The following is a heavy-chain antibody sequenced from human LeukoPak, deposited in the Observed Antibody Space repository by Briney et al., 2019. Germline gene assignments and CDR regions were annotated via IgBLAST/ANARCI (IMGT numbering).Heavy chain of an antibody. D-gene: IGHD6-13*01. CDR1: GGSISSGGYY. CDR2: INHSGST. J-gene: IGHJ4*02. V-gene: IGHV4-39*07. CDR3: ARAWVYHAADY. Sequence: TSETLSLTCTVSGGSISSGGYYWSWIRQPPGKGLEWIGEINHSGSTNYNPSLKSRVTISVDTSKNQFSLKLSSVTAADTAVYYCARAWVYHAADYWGQGTLVTVSS.